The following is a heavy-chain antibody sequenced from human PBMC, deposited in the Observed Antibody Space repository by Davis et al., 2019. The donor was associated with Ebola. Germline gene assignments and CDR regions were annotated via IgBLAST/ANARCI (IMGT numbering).Heavy chain of an antibody. CDR3: ARDLRRNYYGSGSYYNWFDP. CDR2: ISAYNGNT. Sequence: ASVKVSCKASGYTFTSYGISWVRQAPGQGLEWMGWISAYNGNTNYAQKLQGRVTMTTDTSMSTAYMELRSLRSDDTAVYYCARDLRRNYYGSGSYYNWFDPWGQGTLVTASS. J-gene: IGHJ5*02. D-gene: IGHD3-10*01. V-gene: IGHV1-18*01. CDR1: GYTFTSYG.